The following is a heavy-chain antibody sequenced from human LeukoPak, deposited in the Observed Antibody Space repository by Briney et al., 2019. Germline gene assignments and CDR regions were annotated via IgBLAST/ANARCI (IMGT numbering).Heavy chain of an antibody. CDR1: GYTFTSYY. Sequence: ASVKVSCKASGYTFTSYYMHWVRQAPGPGLEWMGIINPSGGSTSYAQRFQGRVTMTRDTSTSPVYMELSSLRSEDTAVYCCARGSGSYRGLLDYWGQGTLVTVSS. D-gene: IGHD1-26*01. V-gene: IGHV1-46*01. CDR2: INPSGGST. CDR3: ARGSGSYRGLLDY. J-gene: IGHJ4*02.